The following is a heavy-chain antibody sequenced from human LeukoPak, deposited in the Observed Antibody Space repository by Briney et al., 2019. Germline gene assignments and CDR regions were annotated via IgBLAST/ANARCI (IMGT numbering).Heavy chain of an antibody. D-gene: IGHD3-22*01. CDR2: INTYNGNT. CDR3: AREIPPLEGYDSSEIFDF. Sequence: ASVKVSCKASGYTFTRYSITWVRQAPGQGLEWMGWINTYNGNTNYAQKLQGRDTMTTDTSTSTVYMELRSLRSDDTAVYYCAREIPPLEGYDSSEIFDFWGQGTLVTVSS. V-gene: IGHV1-18*01. CDR1: GYTFTRYS. J-gene: IGHJ4*02.